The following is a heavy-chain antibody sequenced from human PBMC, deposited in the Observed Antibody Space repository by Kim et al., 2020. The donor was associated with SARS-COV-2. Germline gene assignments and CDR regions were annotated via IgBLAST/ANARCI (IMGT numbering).Heavy chain of an antibody. CDR2: ISYDGSNK. J-gene: IGHJ6*02. Sequence: SLRLSCAASGFTFSSYGMHWVRQAPGKGLEWVAVISYDGSNKYYADSVKGRFTISRDNSKNTLYLQMNSLRAEDTAVYYCAKALLWFGELLEKYYYYYYGMDVWGQGTTVTVSS. V-gene: IGHV3-30*18. CDR3: AKALLWFGELLEKYYYYYYGMDV. D-gene: IGHD3-10*01. CDR1: GFTFSSYG.